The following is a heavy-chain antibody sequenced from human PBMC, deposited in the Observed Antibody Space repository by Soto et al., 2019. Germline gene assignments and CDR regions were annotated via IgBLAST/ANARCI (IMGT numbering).Heavy chain of an antibody. CDR3: AISPNKRLFDY. Sequence: PSETLSLTCTVSGGSISSYYWSWIRQPPGKGLEWIGYIYYSGSTNYNRSLKSRVTISVDTSENQFSLKLSSVTAADTAVYYCAISPNKRLFDYWGQGTLGTVSS. V-gene: IGHV4-59*01. CDR2: IYYSGST. J-gene: IGHJ4*02. D-gene: IGHD5-12*01. CDR1: GGSISSYY.